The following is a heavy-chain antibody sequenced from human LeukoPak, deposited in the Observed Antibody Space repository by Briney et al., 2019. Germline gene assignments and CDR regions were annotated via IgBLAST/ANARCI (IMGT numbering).Heavy chain of an antibody. D-gene: IGHD3-10*01. J-gene: IGHJ6*03. V-gene: IGHV3-23*01. CDR3: AKSIGELFSRSGYYYMDV. CDR1: GGSISSYY. CDR2: ISGSGGST. Sequence: ETLSLTCTVSGGSISSYYWSWVRQAPGKGLEWVSAISGSGGSTYYADSVKGRFTISRDNSKNTLYLQMNSLRAEDTAVYYCAKSIGELFSRSGYYYMDVWGKGTTVTVSS.